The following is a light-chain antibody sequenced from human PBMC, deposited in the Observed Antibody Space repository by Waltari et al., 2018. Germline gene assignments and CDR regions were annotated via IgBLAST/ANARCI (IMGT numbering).Light chain of an antibody. V-gene: IGKV3-20*01. CDR1: QSVSRY. CDR3: QKYGTLPAT. CDR2: EAS. Sequence: EIVLTQSPGPLALSPGERATRSCRASQSVSRYLAWYQQKPGQAPRLLIYEASRRATGIPDRFSGSGSGTDFTLTISRLEPEDFAVYYCQKYGTLPATFGQGTKVEIK. J-gene: IGKJ1*01.